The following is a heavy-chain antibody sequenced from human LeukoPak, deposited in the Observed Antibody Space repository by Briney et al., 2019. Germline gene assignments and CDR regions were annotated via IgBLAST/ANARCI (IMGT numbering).Heavy chain of an antibody. V-gene: IGHV3-21*01. D-gene: IGHD7-27*01. CDR1: GFTFSSYS. Sequence: GGSLRLSCAASGFTFSSYSMNWVRQAPGKGLEWVSSISSSSSYIYYADSVKGRFTIYRDNAKNSLYLQMNSLRAEDTAVYYCARDGEAGDWWYFDLWGRGTLVTVSS. J-gene: IGHJ2*01. CDR2: ISSSSSYI. CDR3: ARDGEAGDWWYFDL.